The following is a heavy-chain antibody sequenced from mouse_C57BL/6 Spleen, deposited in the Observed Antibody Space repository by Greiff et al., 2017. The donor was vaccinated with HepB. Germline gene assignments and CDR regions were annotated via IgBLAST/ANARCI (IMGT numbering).Heavy chain of an antibody. D-gene: IGHD3-2*02. CDR3: ARGAAHVSYAMDY. Sequence: QVQLQQPGAELVKPGASVKLSCKASGYTFTSYWMHWVKQRPGQGLEWIGIIHPNSGSTNYNEKFKSKATLTVDKSSSTAYMQLSSLTSEDSAVYYCARGAAHVSYAMDYWGQGTSVTVSS. J-gene: IGHJ4*01. CDR2: IHPNSGST. V-gene: IGHV1-64*01. CDR1: GYTFTSYW.